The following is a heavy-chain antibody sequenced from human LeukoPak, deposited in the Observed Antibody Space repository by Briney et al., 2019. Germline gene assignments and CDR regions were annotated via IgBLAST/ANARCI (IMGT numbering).Heavy chain of an antibody. D-gene: IGHD2-21*02. CDR1: GGXISGYY. V-gene: IGHV4-4*07. J-gene: IGHJ4*02. Sequence: SETLSLTCTVSGGXISGYYCSWIRQPAGKGLEWIGRISASGNTNYNPSLKSRVTMSVDTSMNLFALKLSSVTAADTAVYYCARQGVATAIDYWGQGTLVTVSS. CDR2: ISASGNT. CDR3: ARQGVATAIDY.